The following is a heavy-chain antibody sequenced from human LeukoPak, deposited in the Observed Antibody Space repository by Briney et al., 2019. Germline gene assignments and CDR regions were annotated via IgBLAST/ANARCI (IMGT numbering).Heavy chain of an antibody. Sequence: GGPLRLSCAASGFTFSSYAMSWVRQAPGKGLEWVSAISGSGGSTYYADSVKGRFTISRDNSKNTLYLQMNSLRAEDTAVYYCAKLYCSSTSCYHGGLYFDYWGQGTLVTVSS. CDR3: AKLYCSSTSCYHGGLYFDY. V-gene: IGHV3-23*01. CDR2: ISGSGGST. D-gene: IGHD2-2*01. CDR1: GFTFSSYA. J-gene: IGHJ4*02.